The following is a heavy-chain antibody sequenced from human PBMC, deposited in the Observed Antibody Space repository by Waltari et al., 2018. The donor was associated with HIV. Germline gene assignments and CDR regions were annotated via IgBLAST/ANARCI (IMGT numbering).Heavy chain of an antibody. CDR1: GFTFSTYA. CDR3: AKEGLRGIIIGDVGY. Sequence: EVHLLESGGGLVQPGGSLRLSCAASGFTFSTYAMSWVRQAPGKGLEWDSSITGSGDKTYYADSVKGRFTMSRDNSKNTLYLQMNSLRAEDTALYYCAKEGLRGIIIGDVGYWGQGTLVTVSS. CDR2: ITGSGDKT. D-gene: IGHD3-10*01. J-gene: IGHJ4*02. V-gene: IGHV3-23*01.